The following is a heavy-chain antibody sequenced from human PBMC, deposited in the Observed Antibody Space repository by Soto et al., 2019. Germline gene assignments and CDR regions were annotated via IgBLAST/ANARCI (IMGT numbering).Heavy chain of an antibody. D-gene: IGHD1-1*01. V-gene: IGHV1-46*01. CDR3: ARDLYQLSSEGTMAATVGRH. CDR1: RYTFTTYY. J-gene: IGHJ4*02. Sequence: QVQLVQSGAEVKKPGASVKVSCKAARYTFTTYYIHWVRQAPTQGLEWMGVINPGGGTTTYAQKFQRRLSMTRDTSTNTAYMELTSLTSEDTAVYYCARDLYQLSSEGTMAATVGRHWGQGTRVTVSS. CDR2: INPGGGTT.